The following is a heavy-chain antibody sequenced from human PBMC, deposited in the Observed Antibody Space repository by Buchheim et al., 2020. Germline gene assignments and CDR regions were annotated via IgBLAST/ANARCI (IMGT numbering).Heavy chain of an antibody. V-gene: IGHV3-7*01. Sequence: EVHLVESGGGLVQPGGSLRLSCTASGFTFSTYWMSWVRQAPGKGLEWVANIKGDGSANYYVDSVKGRFTISRDNAKNSLYLQVNSLGAEDTAVYYCARLGDGGSASWFYSMDVWGQGTT. D-gene: IGHD2-2*01. CDR1: GFTFSTYW. CDR2: IKGDGSAN. CDR3: ARLGDGGSASWFYSMDV. J-gene: IGHJ6*02.